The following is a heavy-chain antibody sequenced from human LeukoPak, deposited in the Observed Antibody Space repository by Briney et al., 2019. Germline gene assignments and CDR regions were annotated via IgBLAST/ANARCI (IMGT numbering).Heavy chain of an antibody. CDR2: IYYSGST. CDR3: ARNLLWFGEYPHAFDI. J-gene: IGHJ3*02. Sequence: TSETLSLTCTVSGGSISSYYWSWIRQPPGKGLEWVGYIYYSGSTNYNPSLKSRVTISVDTSKNQFSLKLSSVTAADTAVYYCARNLLWFGEYPHAFDIWGQGTMVTVSS. D-gene: IGHD3-10*01. V-gene: IGHV4-59*12. CDR1: GGSISSYY.